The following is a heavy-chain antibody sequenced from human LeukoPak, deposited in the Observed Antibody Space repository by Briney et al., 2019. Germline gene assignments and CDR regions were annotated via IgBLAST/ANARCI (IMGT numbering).Heavy chain of an antibody. V-gene: IGHV4-59*01. J-gene: IGHJ5*02. CDR2: IYYSGST. CDR1: GGSISSYY. CDR3: AREVDTAMVSP. Sequence: SETLSLTCTVSGGSISSYYWSWIRQPPGKGLEWIGYIYYSGSTNYNPYLKSRVTISVDTSKNQFSLKLSSVTAADTAVYYCAREVDTAMVSPWGQGTLVTVSS. D-gene: IGHD5-18*01.